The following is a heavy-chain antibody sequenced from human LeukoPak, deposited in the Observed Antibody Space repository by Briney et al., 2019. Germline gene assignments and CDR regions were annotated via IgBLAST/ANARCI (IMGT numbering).Heavy chain of an antibody. Sequence: GGSLRLSCAASGFTFSSYGMHWVRQAPGKGLEWVAVIWYDGSNKYYADSVKGRFTISRDNSKNTLYLQMNSLRAEDTAVYYCARDQGDYGDPPDYWGQGTLVTVSS. CDR2: IWYDGSNK. CDR1: GFTFSSYG. D-gene: IGHD4-17*01. V-gene: IGHV3-33*01. J-gene: IGHJ4*02. CDR3: ARDQGDYGDPPDY.